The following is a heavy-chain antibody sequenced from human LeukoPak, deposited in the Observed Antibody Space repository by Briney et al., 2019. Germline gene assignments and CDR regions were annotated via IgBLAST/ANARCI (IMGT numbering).Heavy chain of an antibody. CDR1: GFTFSSTW. CDR2: INSDERTT. Sequence: PGGSLRLSCAASGFTFSSTWMHWVRQAPGKGLVWVSRINSDERTTDYADSVKGRFIISRDNAKSTLYLQVNSLRSEDTAVYFCARDPATSRGWFDRWGQGTLVTVSS. J-gene: IGHJ5*02. V-gene: IGHV3-74*01. D-gene: IGHD3-10*01. CDR3: ARDPATSRGWFDR.